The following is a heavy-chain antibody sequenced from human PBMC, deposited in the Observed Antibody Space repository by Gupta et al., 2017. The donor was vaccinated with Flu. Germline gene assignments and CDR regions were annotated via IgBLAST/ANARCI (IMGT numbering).Heavy chain of an antibody. Sequence: QVQLQQWGAGLLKPSETLSLTCAVYGGSFSGYYWSWIRQPPGKGLEWIGEINHSGSTNYNPSLKSRVTISVDTSKNQFSLKLSSVTAADTAVYYCARVGGYCSSTRCYEEGPDNNWFDPWGQGTLVTVSS. CDR1: GGSFSGYY. J-gene: IGHJ5*02. CDR3: ARVGGYCSSTRCYEEGPDNNWFDP. CDR2: INHSGST. V-gene: IGHV4-34*01. D-gene: IGHD2-2*01.